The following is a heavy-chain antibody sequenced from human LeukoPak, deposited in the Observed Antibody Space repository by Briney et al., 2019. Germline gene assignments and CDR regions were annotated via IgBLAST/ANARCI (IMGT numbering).Heavy chain of an antibody. D-gene: IGHD6-13*01. Sequence: GGSLRLSCAASGFTFSSYWMHWVRQAPGKGLVWVARIKYDGIERGYADSVKGRFTISRDNAKNTLYLQMNSLRAEDTAVCYCGRESVAAGLGHWGQGTLVTVST. CDR1: GFTFSSYW. J-gene: IGHJ4*02. V-gene: IGHV3-74*01. CDR2: IKYDGIER. CDR3: GRESVAAGLGH.